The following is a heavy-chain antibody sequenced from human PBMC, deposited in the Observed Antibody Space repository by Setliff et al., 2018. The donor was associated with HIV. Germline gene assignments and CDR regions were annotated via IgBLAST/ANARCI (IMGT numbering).Heavy chain of an antibody. D-gene: IGHD3-22*01. Sequence: ASVKVSCKASGYIFTGYYIQWIRQAPGQGLECVGWINPNSGGTNYAQKFQGRVTMTRDRSISTAYMELNRLTSDDTAIYYCARGTEYYYDLSGYPPHYWGQGTLVTVSS. J-gene: IGHJ4*01. CDR3: ARGTEYYYDLSGYPPHY. V-gene: IGHV1-2*02. CDR1: GYIFTGYY. CDR2: INPNSGGT.